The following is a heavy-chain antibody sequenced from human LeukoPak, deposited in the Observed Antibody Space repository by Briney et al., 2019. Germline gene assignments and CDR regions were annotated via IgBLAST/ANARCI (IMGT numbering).Heavy chain of an antibody. CDR2: INPSGGST. J-gene: IGHJ6*03. CDR1: GYTFTSYY. Sequence: ASVKVSCKASGYTFTSYYMHWVRQAPGQGLEWMGIINPSGGSTSYAQKFQGRVTMTRDMSTSTAYMELSSLRSEDTAVYYCARAGKYSGYPRVGQYYYYYYYMDVWGKGTTVTVSS. V-gene: IGHV1-46*01. D-gene: IGHD5-12*01. CDR3: ARAGKYSGYPRVGQYYYYYYYMDV.